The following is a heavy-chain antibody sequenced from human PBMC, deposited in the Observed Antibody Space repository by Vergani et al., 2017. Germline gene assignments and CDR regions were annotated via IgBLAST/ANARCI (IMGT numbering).Heavy chain of an antibody. CDR2: IYTSEST. CDR3: GRVADFYGLGSRLLDL. D-gene: IGHD3-10*01. J-gene: IGHJ5*02. V-gene: IGHV4-4*07. CDR1: GGSISPYY. Sequence: QVQLQESGPGLVKPSETLSLTCIVSGGSISPYYWSWFRQPAGKGLEWIGRIYTSESTNYNPSLKSRVTMSVDTSKNQFSLKLSSVTAADTAVYYCGRVADFYGLGSRLLDLWGQGILVTVSS.